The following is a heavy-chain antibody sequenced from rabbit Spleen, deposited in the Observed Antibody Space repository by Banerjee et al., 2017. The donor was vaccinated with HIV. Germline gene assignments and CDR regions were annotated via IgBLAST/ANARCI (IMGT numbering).Heavy chain of an antibody. V-gene: IGHV1S45*01. CDR2: IEGGSSDFT. Sequence: QEQLVESGGDLVKPGASLTLTCIASGVSFSGNSYMCWVRQAPGKGLEWIACIEGGSSDFTYFASWVKGRFTISKTSSTTVTLQMTSLTAADTATYFCARDAGTSFSTYGMDLWGPGTLVTVS. CDR3: ARDAGTSFSTYGMDL. D-gene: IGHD8-1*01. J-gene: IGHJ6*01. CDR1: GVSFSGNSY.